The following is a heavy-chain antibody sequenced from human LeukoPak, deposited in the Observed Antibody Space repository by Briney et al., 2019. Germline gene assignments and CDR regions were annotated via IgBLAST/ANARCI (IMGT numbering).Heavy chain of an antibody. CDR2: ISNTGGAK. CDR3: ARGGDYDYVWGSYRYGDY. V-gene: IGHV3-48*04. Sequence: PGGSLRLSCAASGFTFSSYSMGWVRQAPGRGLEWVSFISNTGGAKYYADSVKGRFTISRDNAKNSLYLQMNSLRAEDTAVYYCARGGDYDYVWGSYRYGDYWGQGTLVTVSS. D-gene: IGHD3-16*02. CDR1: GFTFSSYS. J-gene: IGHJ4*02.